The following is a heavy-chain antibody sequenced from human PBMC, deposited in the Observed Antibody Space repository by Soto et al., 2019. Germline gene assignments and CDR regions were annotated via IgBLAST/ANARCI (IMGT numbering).Heavy chain of an antibody. V-gene: IGHV3-30*18. CDR3: AKHGDIVVVVAAGYVDY. D-gene: IGHD2-15*01. J-gene: IGHJ4*02. CDR2: ISYDGSNK. Sequence: GGSLRLSCAASGFTFSSYGMHWVRQAPGKGLEWVAVISYDGSNKYYADSVKGRFTISRDNSKNTPYLQMSSLRAEDTAVYYCAKHGDIVVVVAAGYVDYWAREPWSPSPQ. CDR1: GFTFSSYG.